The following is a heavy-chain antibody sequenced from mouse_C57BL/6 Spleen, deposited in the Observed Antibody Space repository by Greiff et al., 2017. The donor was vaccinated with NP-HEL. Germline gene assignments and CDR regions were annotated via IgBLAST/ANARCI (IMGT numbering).Heavy chain of an antibody. CDR1: GFTFSDYG. V-gene: IGHV5-17*01. Sequence: DVHLVESGGGLVKPGGSLKLSCAASGFTFSDYGMHWVRQAPEKGLEWVAYISSGSSTIYYADTVKGRFTISRDNAKNTLFLQMTSLRSEDTAMYYCARNWDGGYFDYWGQGTTLTVSS. CDR2: ISSGSSTI. CDR3: ARNWDGGYFDY. D-gene: IGHD4-1*01. J-gene: IGHJ2*01.